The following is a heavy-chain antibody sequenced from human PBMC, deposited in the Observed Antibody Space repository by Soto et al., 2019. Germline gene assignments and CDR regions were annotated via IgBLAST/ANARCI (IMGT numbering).Heavy chain of an antibody. Sequence: WGSLTLSCVASGFTFISYTYNCFRHPPFQWLERVLAIRGFSPYTFYADSLKGRFTISRVNATNSLYLQMKSLRAEDTTVDYYARDRGYDAHDYYYNAMDVWGQGTMVTVSS. CDR2: IRGFSPYT. V-gene: IGHV3-21*01. J-gene: IGHJ6*02. D-gene: IGHD3-10*01. CDR3: ARDRGYDAHDYYYNAMDV. CDR1: GFTFISYT.